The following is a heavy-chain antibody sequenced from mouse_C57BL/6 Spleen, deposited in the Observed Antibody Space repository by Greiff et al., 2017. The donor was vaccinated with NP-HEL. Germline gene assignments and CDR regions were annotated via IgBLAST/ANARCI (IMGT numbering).Heavy chain of an antibody. V-gene: IGHV10-3*01. Sequence: EVQLVESGGGLVQPKGSLKLSCAASGFTFNTYAMHWVRQAPGKGLEWVARIRSKSSNYASYYADSVKATFTISREDSQSMLYLQMNNLKTADTALYVCVREDYGNSVAYLGQGTLVTVSA. CDR2: IRSKSSNYAS. CDR3: VREDYGNSVAY. CDR1: GFTFNTYA. J-gene: IGHJ3*01. D-gene: IGHD2-1*01.